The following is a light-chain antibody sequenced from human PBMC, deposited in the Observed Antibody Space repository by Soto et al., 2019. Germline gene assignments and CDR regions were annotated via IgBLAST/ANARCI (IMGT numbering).Light chain of an antibody. CDR1: QSVSSN. Sequence: EIVMTQSPATLSVSPGERATLSCRASQSVSSNLAWYQQKPGQAPRLLIYGASTRATDIPARFSGSGSGTEFTLTISSLQSEHFAIYYCQQYHNWPSMYTFGQGTKLEIK. CDR3: QQYHNWPSMYT. CDR2: GAS. J-gene: IGKJ2*01. V-gene: IGKV3-15*01.